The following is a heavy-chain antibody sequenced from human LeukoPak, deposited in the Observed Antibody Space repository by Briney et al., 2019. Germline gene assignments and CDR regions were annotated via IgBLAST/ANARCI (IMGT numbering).Heavy chain of an antibody. Sequence: PSETLSFTCTVSGGSLSSYYWIWIRQLPGKGLEWIGYVYYSGSTNYNPSLKSRITISVDTSKNQFSLKLSSVTAADTAVYYCARVLGYSSGWFGGFDYWGQGTLVTVSS. J-gene: IGHJ4*02. D-gene: IGHD6-19*01. CDR1: GGSLSSYY. CDR3: ARVLGYSSGWFGGFDY. CDR2: VYYSGST. V-gene: IGHV4-59*01.